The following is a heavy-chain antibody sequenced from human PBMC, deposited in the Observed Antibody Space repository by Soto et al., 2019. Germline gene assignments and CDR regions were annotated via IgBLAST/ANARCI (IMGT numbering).Heavy chain of an antibody. J-gene: IGHJ4*02. CDR1: GGSISSYY. CDR2: IYYSETT. D-gene: IGHD3-16*01. Sequence: QVQLQESGPGLVKPSETLSLTCTVSGGSISSYYWSWIRQPPGKGLDWIGYIYYSETTNYNPSLKRRVTTSVDTSKDQFSRKLSSVTAADTAVYCCASVAGGEDYWGPGTLVTVSA. CDR3: ASVAGGEDY. V-gene: IGHV4-59*01.